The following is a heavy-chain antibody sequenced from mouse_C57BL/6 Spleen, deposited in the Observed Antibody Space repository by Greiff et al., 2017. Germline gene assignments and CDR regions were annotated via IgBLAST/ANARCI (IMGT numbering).Heavy chain of an antibody. CDR2: FYPGSGSI. Sequence: QVQLQQPGAELVKPGASVKLSCKASGYTFTEYTIPWVKQRSGQGLEWIGWFYPGSGSIKYNEKFKDKATLTADKSSSTVYMELSRLTSEDSAVYLSARQDNWDYLDDWGKGTTLTVSS. CDR3: ARQDNWDYLDD. J-gene: IGHJ2*01. V-gene: IGHV1-62-2*01. CDR1: GYTFTEYT. D-gene: IGHD4-1*01.